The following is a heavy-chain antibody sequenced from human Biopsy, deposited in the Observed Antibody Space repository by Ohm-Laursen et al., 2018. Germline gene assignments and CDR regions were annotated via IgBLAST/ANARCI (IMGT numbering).Heavy chain of an antibody. CDR2: VYYTGST. Sequence: TLSLTCIVSADSISSYYWSWLRQPPGKGLEWIGYVYYTGSTDYNPSLQSRVTISVDTSKNHFSLRLRSVTPADTAIYYCARDRGFYSDRTVPGYFDLWGRGTLVTVSS. CDR3: ARDRGFYSDRTVPGYFDL. CDR1: ADSISSYY. D-gene: IGHD3-22*01. V-gene: IGHV4-59*01. J-gene: IGHJ2*01.